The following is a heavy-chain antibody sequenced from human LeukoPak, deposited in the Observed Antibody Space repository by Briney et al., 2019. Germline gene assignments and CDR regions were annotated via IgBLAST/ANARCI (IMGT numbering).Heavy chain of an antibody. V-gene: IGHV1-18*01. D-gene: IGHD1-26*01. Sequence: GASVKVSCKASGYTFTSYGISWVRQAPGQGLEWMGWISAYNGNTNYAQKLQGRVTMTTDTSTSTAYIELRSLRSDDTAVYYCARDGSTISDPLIDYWGQGTLVTVSS. CDR1: GYTFTSYG. J-gene: IGHJ4*02. CDR3: ARDGSTISDPLIDY. CDR2: ISAYNGNT.